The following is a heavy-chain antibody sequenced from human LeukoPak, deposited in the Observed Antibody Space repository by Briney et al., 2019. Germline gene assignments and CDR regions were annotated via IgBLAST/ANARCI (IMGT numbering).Heavy chain of an antibody. CDR2: ISAYNGNT. Sequence: ASLKVSCKASGYTFTSYGISWVRQAPGQGLEWMGWISAYNGNTNYAQKLQGRVTMTTDTSTSTAYMELRSLRSDDTAVYYCAADLNYYDSSGSGDYWGQGTLVTVSS. CDR1: GYTFTSYG. CDR3: AADLNYYDSSGSGDY. D-gene: IGHD3-22*01. V-gene: IGHV1-18*01. J-gene: IGHJ4*02.